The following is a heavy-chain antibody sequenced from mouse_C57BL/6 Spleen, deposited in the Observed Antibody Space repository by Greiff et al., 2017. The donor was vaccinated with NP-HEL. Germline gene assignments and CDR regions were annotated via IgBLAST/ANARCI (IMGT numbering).Heavy chain of an antibody. J-gene: IGHJ1*03. CDR3: ARREIYYDYEGWYFDV. Sequence: EVMLVESGGGLVKPGGSLKLSCAASGFTFSDYGMHWVRQAPEKGLEWVAYISSGSSTIYYADTVKGRFTISRDNAKNTLFLQMTSLRSEDTAMYYCARREIYYDYEGWYFDVWGTGTTVTVSS. CDR1: GFTFSDYG. V-gene: IGHV5-17*01. D-gene: IGHD2-4*01. CDR2: ISSGSSTI.